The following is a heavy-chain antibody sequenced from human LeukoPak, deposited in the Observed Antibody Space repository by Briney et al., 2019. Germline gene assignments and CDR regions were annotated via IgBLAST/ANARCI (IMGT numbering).Heavy chain of an antibody. D-gene: IGHD3-22*01. V-gene: IGHV3-30-3*01. CDR3: ASHYDTSGYHYFDF. CDR1: GFTFSRYA. Sequence: GGSLRLPCAASGFTFSRYAMHWVRQAPGKGLEWVAVISYDGSNKYYADSVKGRFTISRDSSKNTLYLQMNSLRAEDTAVYYCASHYDTSGYHYFDFRGQGTLVTVSS. J-gene: IGHJ4*02. CDR2: ISYDGSNK.